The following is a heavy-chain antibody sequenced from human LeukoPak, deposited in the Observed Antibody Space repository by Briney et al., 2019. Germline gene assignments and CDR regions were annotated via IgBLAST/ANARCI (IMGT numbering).Heavy chain of an antibody. CDR2: ISAYNGNT. Sequence: ASVKVSCKASGYTFTSYGISWARQAPGQGLEWMGWISAYNGNTNYAQKLQGRVTMTTDTSTSTAYMELRSLRSDDTAVYYCARDFGGESVNGDYRPDAFDIWGQGTMVTVSS. D-gene: IGHD4-17*01. J-gene: IGHJ3*02. CDR1: GYTFTSYG. CDR3: ARDFGGESVNGDYRPDAFDI. V-gene: IGHV1-18*01.